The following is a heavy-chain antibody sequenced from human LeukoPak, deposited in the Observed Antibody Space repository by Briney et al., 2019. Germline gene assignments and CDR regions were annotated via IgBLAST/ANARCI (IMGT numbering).Heavy chain of an antibody. CDR3: ARGGDCSSTSCYLPFDL. CDR1: GLTFSTYA. Sequence: GRSLRLSCAASGLTFSTYAIHWVRQAAGKGLEWVAVISSDGSNKDYADSVKGRFTISRDSSKNTLYLQMNSLRPEDTAVYYCARGGDCSSTSCYLPFDLWGQGTLVTVSS. V-gene: IGHV3-30*04. J-gene: IGHJ4*02. D-gene: IGHD2-2*01. CDR2: ISSDGSNK.